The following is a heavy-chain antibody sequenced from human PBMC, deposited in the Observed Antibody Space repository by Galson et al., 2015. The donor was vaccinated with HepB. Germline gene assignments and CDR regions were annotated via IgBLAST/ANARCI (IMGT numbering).Heavy chain of an antibody. CDR3: ARGDVDIVATSYYYYYGMDV. CDR1: GYAFSSNG. J-gene: IGHJ6*02. Sequence: SVKVSCKASGYAFSSNGISWVRQAPGQGLEWMGWISTYSGNTNYAQKFQGRVTITADESTSTAYMELSSLRSEDTAVYYCARGDVDIVATSYYYYYGMDVWGQGTTVTVSS. D-gene: IGHD5-12*01. V-gene: IGHV1-18*01. CDR2: ISTYSGNT.